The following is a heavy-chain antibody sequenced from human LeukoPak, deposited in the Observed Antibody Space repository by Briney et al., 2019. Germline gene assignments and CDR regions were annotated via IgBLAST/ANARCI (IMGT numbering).Heavy chain of an antibody. Sequence: GESLKISCKGSGYSFTSYWIGWVRQMPGKGLEWMGIIYPGDSDTRYSPSFQGQDTISADKSISTAYLQWSSLKASDTAMYYCATAPNGYYDFWSGYYSTPRQFDYWGQGTLVTVSS. V-gene: IGHV5-51*01. CDR3: ATAPNGYYDFWSGYYSTPRQFDY. D-gene: IGHD3-3*01. CDR2: IYPGDSDT. J-gene: IGHJ4*02. CDR1: GYSFTSYW.